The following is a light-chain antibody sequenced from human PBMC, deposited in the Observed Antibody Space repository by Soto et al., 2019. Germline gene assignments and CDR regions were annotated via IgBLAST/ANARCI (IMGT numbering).Light chain of an antibody. CDR3: QRYGSSPPHT. J-gene: IGKJ2*01. CDR1: QSVRNNY. CDR2: DAS. V-gene: IGKV3-20*01. Sequence: EIVLTQSPGTLSLSPGEGASLSCRASQSVRNNYLAWYQQKPGQAPRVLIYDASSRATGIPDRFSGSGSGTDFTLTISRLGSEDFGVYYCQRYGSSPPHTFGQGTRLEIK.